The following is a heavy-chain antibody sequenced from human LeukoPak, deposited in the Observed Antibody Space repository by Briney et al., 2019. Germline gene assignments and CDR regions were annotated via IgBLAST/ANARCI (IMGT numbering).Heavy chain of an antibody. D-gene: IGHD5-12*01. J-gene: IGHJ4*02. Sequence: GGSLRLSCAASGFTFSSYAMSWVRQAPGKGLEWVSAISGSGGSTYYADSVKGRFTISRDNAKNSLYLQMNSLRAEDTAVYYCARRKWPVDYWGQGTLVTVSS. CDR1: GFTFSSYA. CDR3: ARRKWPVDY. CDR2: ISGSGGST. V-gene: IGHV3-23*01.